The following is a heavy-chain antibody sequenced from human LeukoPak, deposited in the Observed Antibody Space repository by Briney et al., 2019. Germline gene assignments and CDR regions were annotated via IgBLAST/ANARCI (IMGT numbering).Heavy chain of an antibody. CDR3: ARDPNDILTGYYDY. D-gene: IGHD3-9*01. V-gene: IGHV1-8*01. J-gene: IGHJ4*02. Sequence: ASVKVSCKASGYTFTSYDINWVRQAPGQGLEWMGWMNPNSGNTGYAQKFQGRVTMTRDTSISTAYMELSRLRSDDTAVYYCARDPNDILTGYYDYWGQGTLVTVSS. CDR1: GYTFTSYD. CDR2: MNPNSGNT.